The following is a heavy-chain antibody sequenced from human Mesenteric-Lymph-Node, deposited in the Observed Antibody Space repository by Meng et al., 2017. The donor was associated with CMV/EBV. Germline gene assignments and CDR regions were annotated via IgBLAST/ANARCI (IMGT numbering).Heavy chain of an antibody. CDR2: ISSNGGST. CDR1: GFTFSSYA. Sequence: GESLKISCAASGFTFSSYAMHWVRQAPGKGLEYVSAISSNGGSTYYADSVKGRFTISRDNSKNTLYLQMGSLRAEDMAVYYCARVTYYYDSSGYSLDYWGQGTLVTVSS. V-gene: IGHV3-64*02. CDR3: ARVTYYYDSSGYSLDY. J-gene: IGHJ4*02. D-gene: IGHD3-22*01.